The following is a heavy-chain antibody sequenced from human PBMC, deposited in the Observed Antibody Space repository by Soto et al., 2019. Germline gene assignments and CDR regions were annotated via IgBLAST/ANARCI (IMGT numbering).Heavy chain of an antibody. CDR3: AKVYGDYVSFDY. Sequence: QVQLVESGGGVVQPGRSLRLSCAASGFTFSSYGMHWVRQAPGKGLEWVAVISYDGSNKYYADSVKGRFTISRDNSKNTLYLQMNSLRAEDNDVYYCAKVYGDYVSFDYWGQGTLVTVSS. CDR1: GFTFSSYG. D-gene: IGHD4-17*01. V-gene: IGHV3-30*18. CDR2: ISYDGSNK. J-gene: IGHJ4*02.